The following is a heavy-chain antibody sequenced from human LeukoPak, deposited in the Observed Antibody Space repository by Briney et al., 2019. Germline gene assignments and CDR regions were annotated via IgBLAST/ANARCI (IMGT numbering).Heavy chain of an antibody. CDR2: IHSSGST. J-gene: IGHJ5*02. CDR3: ARGEWDYVSP. V-gene: IGHV4-59*08. CDR1: GGSINFYY. Sequence: PSETLSLTCNVSGGSINFYYWTWIRQPPGKGLEWIGYIHSSGSTKYNPSLGSRVAISVDTSKSQFSLKVTSVTAADTAVYYCARGEWDYVSPWGQGTLVTVSS. D-gene: IGHD3-16*01.